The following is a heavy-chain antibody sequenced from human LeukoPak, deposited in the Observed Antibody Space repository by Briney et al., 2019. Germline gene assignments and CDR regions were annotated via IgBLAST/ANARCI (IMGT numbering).Heavy chain of an antibody. CDR2: INPNSGGT. Sequence: ASVKVSCKASGYTFTGYYMHWVRQAPGQGLEWMGWINPNSGGTNYAQKFQGRVTMARDTSISTAYMELSRLRSDDTAVYYCARDWGHSDAFDIWGQGTMVTVSS. CDR3: ARDWGHSDAFDI. D-gene: IGHD3-16*01. CDR1: GYTFTGYY. V-gene: IGHV1-2*02. J-gene: IGHJ3*02.